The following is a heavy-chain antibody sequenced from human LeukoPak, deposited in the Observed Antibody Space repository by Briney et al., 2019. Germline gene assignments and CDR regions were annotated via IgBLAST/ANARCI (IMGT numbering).Heavy chain of an antibody. Sequence: PGGSLRLSCAASAFTFSNYAMSWVRQAPGKGLEWVSAISGSGGSTYYADSVKGRFTISRDNSKNTLYLQMNSLRAEDTAVYYCAIKGSSGWPYYFDYWGQGTLVTVSS. D-gene: IGHD6-19*01. V-gene: IGHV3-23*01. CDR1: AFTFSNYA. CDR2: ISGSGGST. CDR3: AIKGSSGWPYYFDY. J-gene: IGHJ4*02.